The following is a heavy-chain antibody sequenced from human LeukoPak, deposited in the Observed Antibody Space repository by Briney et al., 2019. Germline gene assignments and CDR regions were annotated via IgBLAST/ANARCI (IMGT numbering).Heavy chain of an antibody. CDR3: ARGRSRYCSSTSCFDAFDI. CDR1: GGSFSGYY. Sequence: SETLSLTCAVDGGSFSGYYWSWIRQPPGKGLEWIGEINHSGSTNYNPSLKSRVTISVDTSKNQFSLKLSSVTAADTAVYYCARGRSRYCSSTSCFDAFDIWGQGTMVTVSS. J-gene: IGHJ3*02. V-gene: IGHV4-34*01. D-gene: IGHD2-2*01. CDR2: INHSGST.